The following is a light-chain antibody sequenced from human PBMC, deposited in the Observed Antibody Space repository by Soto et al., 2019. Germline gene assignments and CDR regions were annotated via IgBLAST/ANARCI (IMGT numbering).Light chain of an antibody. J-gene: IGKJ5*01. CDR1: QSVSSS. V-gene: IGKV3-15*01. CDR3: QQYNNWPFT. Sequence: EIVMTQSPATLSVSPGERATLSCRASQSVSSSLAWYQQKPGQAPRLLIYGPSTRATGIPARFSGSWSGTEFTLTISSLQSEDFAVYYCQQYNNWPFTFGQGTRLEIK. CDR2: GPS.